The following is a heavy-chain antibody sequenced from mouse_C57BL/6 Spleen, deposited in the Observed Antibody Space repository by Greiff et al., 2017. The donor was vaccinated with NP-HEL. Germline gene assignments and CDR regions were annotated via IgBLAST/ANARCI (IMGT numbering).Heavy chain of an antibody. CDR3: ARPFRYYAMDY. CDR2: IYPGDGDT. V-gene: IGHV1-82*01. J-gene: IGHJ4*01. CDR1: GYAFSSSW. Sequence: QVQLQQSGPELVKPGASVKISCKASGYAFSSSWMNWVKQRPGKGLEWIGRIYPGDGDTNYNGKFKGKATLTADKSSSTAYMQLSSLTSEDSAVYFCARPFRYYAMDYWGQGTSVTVSS.